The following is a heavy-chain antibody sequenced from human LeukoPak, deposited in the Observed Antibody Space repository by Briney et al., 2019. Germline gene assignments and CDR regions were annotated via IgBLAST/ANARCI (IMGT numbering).Heavy chain of an antibody. Sequence: SQTLSLTCAISGDSVSSNSATWNWIRQSPARGLEWLGRTYYRSKWYNDYGVSVKSRITISPDTSKNQFSLQLNSVTPEDTAVYYCARVGTAMVFFDYWGQGTLVTVSS. V-gene: IGHV6-1*01. J-gene: IGHJ4*02. CDR3: ARVGTAMVFFDY. CDR1: GDSVSSNSAT. CDR2: TYYRSKWYN. D-gene: IGHD5-18*01.